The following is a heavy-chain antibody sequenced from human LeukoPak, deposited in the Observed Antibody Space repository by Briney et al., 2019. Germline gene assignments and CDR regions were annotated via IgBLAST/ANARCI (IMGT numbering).Heavy chain of an antibody. CDR3: ARLVDTAANWFDP. J-gene: IGHJ5*02. D-gene: IGHD5-18*01. V-gene: IGHV4-59*12. Sequence: SETLSLTCTLSGDSTNTYFWSWIRQSPGKGLEWIGYIYYTGTTNYNPSLKSRVTISVDRSKNQFSLKLSSVTAADTAVYYCARLVDTAANWFDPWGQGTLVTVSS. CDR1: GDSTNTYF. CDR2: IYYTGTT.